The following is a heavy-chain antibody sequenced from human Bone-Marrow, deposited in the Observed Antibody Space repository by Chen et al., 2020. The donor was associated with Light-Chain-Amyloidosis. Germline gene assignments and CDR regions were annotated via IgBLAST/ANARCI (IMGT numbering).Heavy chain of an antibody. Sequence: LLESGGGLVQPGGSLRLSCAASGFTFNNYALSWVRQAPGKGLEWVAGLSGSGNSIFYADSVKGRFTISRDNSKDTLSLQMNSLRAEDTAVYYCAKDFRVGATWIGDGWFDPWGQGTLVTVSS. J-gene: IGHJ5*02. V-gene: IGHV3-23*01. CDR1: GFTFNNYA. CDR2: LSGSGNSI. CDR3: AKDFRVGATWIGDGWFDP. D-gene: IGHD1-26*01.